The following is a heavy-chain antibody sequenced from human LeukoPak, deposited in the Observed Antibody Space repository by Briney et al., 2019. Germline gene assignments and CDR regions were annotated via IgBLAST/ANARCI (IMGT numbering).Heavy chain of an antibody. Sequence: PGGSLRLSCAASGFTFSSYEMNWVRQAPGKGLEWVSYISSSGSTIYYADSVKGRFTISRDNAKNSLYLQMNSLRAEDTAVYYCARDPIAPEGVDWPIIQPPIFDYWGQGTLVTVSS. V-gene: IGHV3-48*03. CDR3: ARDPIAPEGVDWPIIQPPIFDY. J-gene: IGHJ4*02. CDR1: GFTFSSYE. D-gene: IGHD3-9*01. CDR2: ISSSGSTI.